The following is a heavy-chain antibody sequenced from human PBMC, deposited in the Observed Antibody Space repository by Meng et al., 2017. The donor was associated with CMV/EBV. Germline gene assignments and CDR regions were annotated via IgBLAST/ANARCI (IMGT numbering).Heavy chain of an antibody. D-gene: IGHD2-2*01. J-gene: IGHJ5*02. CDR2: IYYSGST. V-gene: IGHV4-34*01. Sequence: SETLSLTCAVYGGSFSGYYWSWIRQPPGKGLEWIGSIYYSGSTYYNPSLKSRVTISVDTSKNQFSLKLSSVTAADTAVYYCARNIVVVPAATNWFDPWGQGTLVTVSS. CDR1: GGSFSGYY. CDR3: ARNIVVVPAATNWFDP.